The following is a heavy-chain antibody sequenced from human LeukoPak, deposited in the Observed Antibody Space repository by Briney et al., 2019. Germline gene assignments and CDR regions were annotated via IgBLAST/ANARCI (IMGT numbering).Heavy chain of an antibody. D-gene: IGHD4-23*01. J-gene: IGHJ5*02. CDR3: AREPHYYGGKTWFDP. V-gene: IGHV4-39*07. CDR1: GGYIITSDHY. Sequence: SETLSLTCSVSGGYIITSDHYWGWIRQPPGKGLEWIGSIYYTGSTSTNPFFKSRVTVSVDTSKNQFSLNLTSVTAADTAVYYCAREPHYYGGKTWFDPWGQGTLVTVSS. CDR2: IYYTGST.